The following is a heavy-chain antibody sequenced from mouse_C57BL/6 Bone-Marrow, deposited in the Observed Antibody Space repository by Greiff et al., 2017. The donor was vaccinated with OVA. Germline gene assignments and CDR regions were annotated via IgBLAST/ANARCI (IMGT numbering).Heavy chain of an antibody. CDR2: ISSGGSYT. J-gene: IGHJ3*01. V-gene: IGHV5-6*01. Sequence: DVHLVESGGDLVKPGGSLKLSCAASGFTFSSYGMSWVRQTPDKRLEWVATISSGGSYTYYPDSVKGRFTISRDNATNTLYLQMSSLKSEDTAMYYCARHNRDGYQFAYWGQGTLVTVSA. CDR1: GFTFSSYG. D-gene: IGHD2-3*01. CDR3: ARHNRDGYQFAY.